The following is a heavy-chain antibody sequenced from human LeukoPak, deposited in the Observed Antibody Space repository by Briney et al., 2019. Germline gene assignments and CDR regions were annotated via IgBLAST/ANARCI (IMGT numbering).Heavy chain of an antibody. CDR1: GGSISSGDYY. D-gene: IGHD3-10*01. CDR2: IYYSGST. Sequence: SETLSLTCTVSGGSISSGDYYWSWIRQPPGKGLEWIGYIYYSGSTYYNPSLKSRGTISVDTSKNQFSLKLGSVTAADTAVYYCARDTYYYGSGSPWRHDYYYGMDVWGQGTTVTVSS. J-gene: IGHJ6*02. CDR3: ARDTYYYGSGSPWRHDYYYGMDV. V-gene: IGHV4-30-4*01.